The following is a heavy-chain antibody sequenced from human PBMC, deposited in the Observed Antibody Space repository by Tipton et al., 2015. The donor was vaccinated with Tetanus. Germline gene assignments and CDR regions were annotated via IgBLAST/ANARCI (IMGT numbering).Heavy chain of an antibody. J-gene: IGHJ4*02. Sequence: SLRLSCAASGFRFDTYAMFWVRHVPGKGLEWISGITWNSGYIGYADSVKGRFIISRDNAKNTLSLQMNSLRAEDTAVYYCARLSANSYGYPQFDYWGQGTLVTVSS. D-gene: IGHD5-18*01. CDR2: ITWNSGYI. CDR3: ARLSANSYGYPQFDY. V-gene: IGHV3-9*01. CDR1: GFRFDTYA.